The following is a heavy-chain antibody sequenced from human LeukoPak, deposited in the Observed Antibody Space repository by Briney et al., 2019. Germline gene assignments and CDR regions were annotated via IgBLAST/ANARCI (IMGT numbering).Heavy chain of an antibody. J-gene: IGHJ6*02. D-gene: IGHD1-20*01. V-gene: IGHV4-61*08. CDR2: INHSGST. Sequence: ASETLSLTCTVSGGSISSGGNYWSWIRQHPGKGLEWIGEINHSGSTNYNPSLKSRVTISVDTSKNQFSLKLSSVTAADTAVYYCARALRARITGTTASVYGMDVWGQGTTVTVSS. CDR1: GGSISSGGNY. CDR3: ARALRARITGTTASVYGMDV.